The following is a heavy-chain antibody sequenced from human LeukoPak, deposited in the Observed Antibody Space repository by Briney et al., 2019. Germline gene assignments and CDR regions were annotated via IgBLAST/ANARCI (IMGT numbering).Heavy chain of an antibody. CDR3: TRDRGAYNLYDY. CDR1: GFTFGDYA. J-gene: IGHJ4*02. Sequence: GGSLRLSCTASGFTFGDYAMSWIRQAPGKGLEWVGFIRSKTYGETADYAASVKGRFTISRDDSKAIAYLQMNSLKTEDTAVYHCTRDRGAYNLYDYWGQGTLVTVSS. D-gene: IGHD1-1*01. V-gene: IGHV3-49*03. CDR2: IRSKTYGETA.